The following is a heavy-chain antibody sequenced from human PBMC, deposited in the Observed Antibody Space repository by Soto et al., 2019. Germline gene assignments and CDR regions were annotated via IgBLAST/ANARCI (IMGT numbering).Heavy chain of an antibody. J-gene: IGHJ4*02. Sequence: GGSLRLSGAPAGFTLTTCSMNWVRQARGKGLEWVSSISGSGGQTYHADSVKGRFTIARENSKETLRMQRDRQRAEETATKCGVKDHSPRAAGGSVGDYWPPGPLVTVSS. CDR1: GFTLTTCS. CDR2: ISGSGGQT. D-gene: IGHD6-13*01. CDR3: VKDHSPRAAGGSVGDY. V-gene: IGHV3-23*01.